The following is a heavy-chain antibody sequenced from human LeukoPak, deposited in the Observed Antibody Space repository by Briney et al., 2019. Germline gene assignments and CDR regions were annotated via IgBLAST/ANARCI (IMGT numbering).Heavy chain of an antibody. J-gene: IGHJ4*02. Sequence: SETLSLTCTVSGGSISSYYWSWIRQPPGKGLEWIGYIYYSGSTNYNPSFKSRVTISVDTSKNQFSLKLSSVTAADTAVYYCAGHEEVDYVFSYFDYWGQGTLVTVSS. CDR3: AGHEEVDYVFSYFDY. D-gene: IGHD3-3*01. CDR2: IYYSGST. CDR1: GGSISSYY. V-gene: IGHV4-59*08.